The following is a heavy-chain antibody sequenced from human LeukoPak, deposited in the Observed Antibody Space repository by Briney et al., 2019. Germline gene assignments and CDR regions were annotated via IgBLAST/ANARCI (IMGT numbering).Heavy chain of an antibody. CDR3: ARGWRTSGYNAFDI. V-gene: IGHV4-34*01. CDR1: GGXFSGYY. J-gene: IGHJ3*02. D-gene: IGHD3-3*01. Sequence: SETLSLTCAVYGGXFSGYYCSWIRQPPGKGLEWIGEINHSGSTNYNPSLKSRVTISVDTSKNQFSLKLSSVTAADTAVYYCARGWRTSGYNAFDIWGQGTMVTVSS. CDR2: INHSGST.